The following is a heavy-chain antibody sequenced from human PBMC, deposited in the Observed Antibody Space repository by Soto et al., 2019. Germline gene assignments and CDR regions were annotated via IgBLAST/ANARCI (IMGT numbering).Heavy chain of an antibody. CDR3: TTVFDY. CDR2: IDGVGTGT. CDR1: GFTFTNYW. J-gene: IGHJ4*02. V-gene: IGHV3-74*01. Sequence: EVQLVQSGGGSVQPGGSLRLSCAASGFTFTNYWMHWVRQVPGKGLVWVSRIDGVGTGTSYSDSVRGRFTISRDNAENMLYLQMNSLRAEATAGYYCTTVFDYWGQGTLVTVSS.